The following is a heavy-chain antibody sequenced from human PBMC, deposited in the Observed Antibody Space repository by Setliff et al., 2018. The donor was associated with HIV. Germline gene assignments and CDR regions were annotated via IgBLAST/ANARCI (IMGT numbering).Heavy chain of an antibody. J-gene: IGHJ3*02. D-gene: IGHD3-10*01. V-gene: IGHV1-18*01. CDR1: GYTFTTYG. CDR3: ASEGITMVRGAIIRSAFDI. CDR2: SSVYNGNT. Sequence: ASVKVSCKASGYTFTTYGISWVRQAPGQWLEWMGWSSVYNGNTHYGQKFQGRVIVTAETSTSTAYMELTSPRSDDTAVYYCASEGITMVRGAIIRSAFDIWGQGTMVTVSS.